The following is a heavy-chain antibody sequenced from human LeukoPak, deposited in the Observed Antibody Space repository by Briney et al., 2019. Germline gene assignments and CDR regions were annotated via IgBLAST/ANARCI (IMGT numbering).Heavy chain of an antibody. D-gene: IGHD3-10*01. CDR1: GGSISSYY. CDR2: IYSTGST. J-gene: IGHJ6*02. Sequence: SETLSLTCTVSGGSISSYYWSWIRQPAGKGLEWIGRIYSTGSTDYNPSLKSRVTMSVDASKKQFSLKLSSVTAADTAVYYCARDMVRGVMDVWGQGTTVTVSS. V-gene: IGHV4-4*07. CDR3: ARDMVRGVMDV.